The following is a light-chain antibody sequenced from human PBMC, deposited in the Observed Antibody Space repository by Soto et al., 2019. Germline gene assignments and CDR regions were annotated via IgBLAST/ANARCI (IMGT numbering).Light chain of an antibody. Sequence: EIVLTHSPGTLALSPGEGATLSCRASQSVSSSYLAWYQQKPGQAPRLLIYGASSRATGIPDGFSGSGSGTDFTLTISRLEPEDFAVYYCQQYGRTFGQGTKVDI. CDR1: QSVSSSY. J-gene: IGKJ1*01. V-gene: IGKV3-20*01. CDR2: GAS. CDR3: QQYGRT.